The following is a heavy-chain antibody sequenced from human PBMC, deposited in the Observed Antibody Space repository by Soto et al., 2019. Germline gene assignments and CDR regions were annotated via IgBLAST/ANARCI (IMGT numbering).Heavy chain of an antibody. D-gene: IGHD4-17*01. CDR1: GGTFSSYA. Sequence: GASVKVSCKASGGTFSSYAISWVRQAPGQGLEWMGGIIPIFGTANYAQKFQGRVTITADESTSTAYMELSSLRSEDTAVYYCARTFTVTRYFDLWGRGTLVTVSS. J-gene: IGHJ2*01. CDR2: IIPIFGTA. V-gene: IGHV1-69*13. CDR3: ARTFTVTRYFDL.